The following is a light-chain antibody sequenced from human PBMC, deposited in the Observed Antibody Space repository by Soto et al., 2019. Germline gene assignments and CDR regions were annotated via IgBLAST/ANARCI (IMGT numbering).Light chain of an antibody. V-gene: IGLV2-8*01. CDR1: KNDIGVYDF. CDR2: GVV. J-gene: IGLJ1*01. CDR3: KSYAGSNTYV. Sequence: QSDLTQPPSASGSPGQSVTISCTGTKNDIGVYDFVSWYQHHPGKAPRLIIYGVVQRPSGVPDRFSGSKSGNTASLTVSGLQAADEADYFCKSYAGSNTYVFGSGTKVTV.